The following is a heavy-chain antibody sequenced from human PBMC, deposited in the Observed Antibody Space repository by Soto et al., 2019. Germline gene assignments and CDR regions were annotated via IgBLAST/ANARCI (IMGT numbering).Heavy chain of an antibody. Sequence: PSETLSLTCAVYGGSFSGYYWSWIRQPPGKRLEWIGEINHSGSTNYYPSLKSRVTISVDRSKNQFSLKLSSVTAADTAVYYCAGDIRSGSYRFDYWGQGTQVTVSS. D-gene: IGHD1-26*01. CDR2: INHSGST. CDR3: AGDIRSGSYRFDY. CDR1: GGSFSGYY. V-gene: IGHV4-34*01. J-gene: IGHJ4*02.